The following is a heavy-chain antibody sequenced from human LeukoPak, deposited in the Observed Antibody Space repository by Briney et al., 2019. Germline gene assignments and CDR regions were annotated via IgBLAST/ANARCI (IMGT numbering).Heavy chain of an antibody. V-gene: IGHV3-23*01. CDR3: AKDVVRGVMWYFDY. CDR1: GFTFSSYT. J-gene: IGHJ4*02. CDR2: ISGSGGST. D-gene: IGHD3-10*01. Sequence: PGGSLRLSCAASGFTFSSYTMTWVRQAPGKGLEWVSAISGSGGSTYYADSVKGRFTISRDNSKNTLYLQMNSLRAEDTAVYYCAKDVVRGVMWYFDYWGQGTLVTVSS.